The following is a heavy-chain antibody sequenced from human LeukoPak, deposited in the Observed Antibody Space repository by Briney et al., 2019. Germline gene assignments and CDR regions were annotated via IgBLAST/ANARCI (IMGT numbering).Heavy chain of an antibody. Sequence: GGSLRLSCAASGFTFSSYARSWVRQAPGKGLEWVSAISGSGGSTYYADSVKGRFTISRDNSKNTLYLQMNSLRAEDTAVYYCVVTLAVAGLDYWGQGTLVTVSS. D-gene: IGHD6-19*01. CDR1: GFTFSSYA. J-gene: IGHJ4*02. CDR3: VVTLAVAGLDY. V-gene: IGHV3-23*01. CDR2: ISGSGGST.